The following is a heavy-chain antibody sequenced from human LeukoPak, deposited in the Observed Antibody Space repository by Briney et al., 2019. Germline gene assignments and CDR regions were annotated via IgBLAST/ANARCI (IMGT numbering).Heavy chain of an antibody. CDR3: AREGASIAAAGPNWFDP. J-gene: IGHJ5*02. CDR2: ISSSSSYI. Sequence: GGYLRLSCAASGFTFSSYSMNWVRQAPGRGLEWVSSISSSSSYIYYADSVKGRFTISRDNAKNSPYLQMNSLRAEDTAVYYCAREGASIAAAGPNWFDPWGQGTLVTVSS. V-gene: IGHV3-21*01. CDR1: GFTFSSYS. D-gene: IGHD6-13*01.